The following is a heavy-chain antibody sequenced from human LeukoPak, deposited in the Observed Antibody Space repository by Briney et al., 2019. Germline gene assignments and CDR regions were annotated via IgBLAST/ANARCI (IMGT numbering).Heavy chain of an antibody. J-gene: IGHJ6*02. Sequence: PGGSLRLSCAASGFTFSSYAMSWVRQAPGKGLEWVSAISGSGGSTYYADSVKGRFTISRDNSKNTLYLQMNSLRAEGTAVYYCAKGDSNYFYYYYGMDVWGQGTTVTVSS. D-gene: IGHD4-11*01. V-gene: IGHV3-23*01. CDR2: ISGSGGST. CDR3: AKGDSNYFYYYYGMDV. CDR1: GFTFSSYA.